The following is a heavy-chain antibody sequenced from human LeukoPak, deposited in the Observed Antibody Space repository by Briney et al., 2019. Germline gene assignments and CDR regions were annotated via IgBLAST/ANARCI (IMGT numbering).Heavy chain of an antibody. CDR2: INHSGST. CDR1: GGSFSGYY. V-gene: IGHV4-34*01. Sequence: SETLSLTCAVYGGSFSGYYWSWIRQPPGKGLEWIGEINHSGSTNYNPSLKGRVTISVDTSKNQFSLKLSSVTAADTAVYYCARFRTDRVVPAAVDYWGQGTLVTVSS. J-gene: IGHJ4*02. D-gene: IGHD2-2*01. CDR3: ARFRTDRVVPAAVDY.